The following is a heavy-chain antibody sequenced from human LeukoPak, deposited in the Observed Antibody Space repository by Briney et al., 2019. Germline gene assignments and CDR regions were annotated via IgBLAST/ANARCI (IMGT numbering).Heavy chain of an antibody. D-gene: IGHD3-10*01. CDR1: GLTFSSYW. J-gene: IGHJ4*02. V-gene: IGHV3-74*01. CDR2: IYSDGSST. CDR3: ARDRSSLGLWFGELRN. Sequence: GGSLRLSCAASGLTFSSYWMHWVRQAPGQGLEWVSRIYSDGSSTNYADSVKGRFTISRDTAKNTPYLQMKSLRAEDTAVYYCARDRSSLGLWFGELRNWGQGALVTVSS.